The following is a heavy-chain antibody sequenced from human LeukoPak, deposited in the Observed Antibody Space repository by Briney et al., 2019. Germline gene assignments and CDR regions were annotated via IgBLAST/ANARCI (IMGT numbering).Heavy chain of an antibody. Sequence: GGSLRLSCETSGFTFRNYGMSWVRQAPGKGLEWVSSTSGDGGEPSYAESVKGRFTISRDNSKNTLYLQMNSLRAEDTAIYYCAKKAVSSSWTYFDYWGQGALVTVSS. D-gene: IGHD6-13*01. CDR2: TSGDGGEP. J-gene: IGHJ4*02. V-gene: IGHV3-23*01. CDR3: AKKAVSSSWTYFDY. CDR1: GFTFRNYG.